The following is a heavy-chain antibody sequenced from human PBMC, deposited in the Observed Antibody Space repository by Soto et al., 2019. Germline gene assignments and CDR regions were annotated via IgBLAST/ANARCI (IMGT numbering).Heavy chain of an antibody. CDR2: ITANGGSS. J-gene: IGHJ6*02. CDR1: GFSFSRFA. D-gene: IGHD5-12*01. V-gene: IGHV3-23*01. CDR3: AKGEFHIVANGMDV. Sequence: EVQVLESGGGLVHPGGSLRLSCTTSGFSFSRFAMTWVRQAPGKGLEWVSSITANGGSSFSTQSVKGRFTISRDNSKNTVYLQMNSLRAEDTAVYYCAKGEFHIVANGMDVWGQGTTVTVSS.